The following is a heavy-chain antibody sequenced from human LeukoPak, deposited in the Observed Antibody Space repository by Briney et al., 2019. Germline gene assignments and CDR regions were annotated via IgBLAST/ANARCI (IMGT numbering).Heavy chain of an antibody. CDR3: ARAGHGVLNFDY. J-gene: IGHJ4*02. Sequence: ASVTVSFKASGYTFTDYYMHWVRQAPGQGLEWMGWINPNSGGTNYAQKFQGRVTMTRDTSISTAYMELSRLRSDDTAVYYCARAGHGVLNFDYWGQGTLVTVSS. CDR1: GYTFTDYY. D-gene: IGHD2-8*01. V-gene: IGHV1-2*02. CDR2: INPNSGGT.